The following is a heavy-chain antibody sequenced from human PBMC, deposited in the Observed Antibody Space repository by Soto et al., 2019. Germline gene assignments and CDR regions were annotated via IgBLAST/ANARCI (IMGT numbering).Heavy chain of an antibody. CDR2: INSDGSST. Sequence: PGGSLRLSCAASGFTFSSYWMHWVRQAPGKGLVWVSRINSDGSSTSYADSVKGRFTISRDNAKNTLYLQMNSLRAEDTAVYYCASTYYSTYLDYWGQGTLVTVSS. J-gene: IGHJ4*02. CDR3: ASTYYSTYLDY. D-gene: IGHD4-4*01. V-gene: IGHV3-74*01. CDR1: GFTFSSYW.